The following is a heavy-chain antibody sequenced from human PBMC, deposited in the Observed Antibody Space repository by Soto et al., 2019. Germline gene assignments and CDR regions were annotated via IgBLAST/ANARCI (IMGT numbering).Heavy chain of an antibody. J-gene: IGHJ5*02. CDR3: ARGLSADP. V-gene: IGHV1-69*02. CDR2: IIPILAIA. Sequence: QVQLVQSGAEVKKPGSSAKVSCKASGGTFSSYTISWVRQAPGQGRGWMGRIIPILAIANYAQKFQGRVTITADKSTSTAYMELSSLRSEDTAVYYCARGLSADPWGQGTLVTVSS. CDR1: GGTFSSYT.